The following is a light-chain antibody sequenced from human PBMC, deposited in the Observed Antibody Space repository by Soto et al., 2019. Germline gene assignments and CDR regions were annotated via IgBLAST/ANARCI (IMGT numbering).Light chain of an antibody. CDR1: SSNIGSNT. CDR2: TNN. V-gene: IGLV1-44*01. CDR3: AAWDDSLNGVV. J-gene: IGLJ2*01. Sequence: QSVLTQPPSASGTPGQRVTISCSRSSSNIGSNTVDWYQQLPGTAPKLLIYTNNQRPSGVPDRFSGSKSGTSASLAISGLLSEDEADYYCAAWDDSLNGVVFGGGTKLTVL.